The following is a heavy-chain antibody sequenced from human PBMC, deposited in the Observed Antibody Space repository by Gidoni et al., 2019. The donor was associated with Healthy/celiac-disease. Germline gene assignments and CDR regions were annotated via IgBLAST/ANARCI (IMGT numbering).Heavy chain of an antibody. Sequence: EVQLVESGGGLVKPGGSLRLSCAASGFTFRSYSMNWVLQAPGKGLEWVSSISSSSSYIYYADSVKGRFTISRDNAKNSLYLQMNSLRAEDTAVYYCARYCSSTSCYSGAFDIWGQGTMVTVSS. CDR3: ARYCSSTSCYSGAFDI. D-gene: IGHD2-2*01. V-gene: IGHV3-21*01. CDR2: ISSSSSYI. CDR1: GFTFRSYS. J-gene: IGHJ3*02.